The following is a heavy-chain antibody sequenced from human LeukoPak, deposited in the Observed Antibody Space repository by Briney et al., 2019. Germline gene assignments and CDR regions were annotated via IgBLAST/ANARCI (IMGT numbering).Heavy chain of an antibody. V-gene: IGHV4-34*01. CDR3: ARRYDSSGFNWFDP. Sequence: SETLSFTCAVYGGSFSGYYWSWIRQPPGKGLECIGEINHSGSTNYNPSLKSRVTISVDTSKNQFSLKLSSVTAADTAVYYCARRYDSSGFNWFDPWGQGTLVTVSS. J-gene: IGHJ5*02. D-gene: IGHD3-22*01. CDR2: INHSGST. CDR1: GGSFSGYY.